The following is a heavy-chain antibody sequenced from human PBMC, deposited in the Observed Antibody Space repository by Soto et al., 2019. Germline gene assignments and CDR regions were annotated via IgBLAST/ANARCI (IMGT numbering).Heavy chain of an antibody. D-gene: IGHD4-17*01. CDR2: IKSKTDGGTT. CDR3: TTSLDDYGDYASGSAFDI. Sequence: GGSLRLSCAASGFTFSNAWMSWVRQAPGKGLEWVGRIKSKTDGGTTDYAAPVKGRFTISRDDSKNTLYLQMNSLKTEDTAVYYCTTSLDDYGDYASGSAFDIWGQGTMVTVSS. CDR1: GFTFSNAW. V-gene: IGHV3-15*01. J-gene: IGHJ3*02.